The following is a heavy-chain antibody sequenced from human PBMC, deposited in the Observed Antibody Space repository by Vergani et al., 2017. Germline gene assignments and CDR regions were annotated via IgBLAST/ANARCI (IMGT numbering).Heavy chain of an antibody. V-gene: IGHV4-39*01. CDR2: IYYSENK. J-gene: IGHJ5*02. Sequence: QLQLQESGPGLVKPSETLSLTCTVSGGSITYGAFYWGWIRQSPGKGLEWIGSIYYSENKFYNPSLESLVTLSIDTTKNQFSLKLKSVTAADTAVYYCARCFRDERXIYGGTVENWFDPWGQGTLVTVSS. CDR1: GGSITYGAFY. CDR3: ARCFRDERXIYGGTVENWFDP. D-gene: IGHD2-15*01.